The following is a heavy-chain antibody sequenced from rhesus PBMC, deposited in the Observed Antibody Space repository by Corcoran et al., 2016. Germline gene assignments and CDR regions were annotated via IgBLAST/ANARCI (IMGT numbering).Heavy chain of an antibody. V-gene: IGHV4-65*01. CDR3: AREGFRSRSQSYGLDS. J-gene: IGHJ6*01. D-gene: IGHD6-19*01. Sequence: QVQLQESGPGLLKPSETLSLTCAVSGGSVSSSDWWSWIRQPPGKGLEWIGYISGGSDTTHNNPSLKSRVTISSDASKNQFSLKRSSVTAADTAVYYCAREGFRSRSQSYGLDSWGQGVVVIVSS. CDR1: GGSVSSSDW. CDR2: ISGGSDTT.